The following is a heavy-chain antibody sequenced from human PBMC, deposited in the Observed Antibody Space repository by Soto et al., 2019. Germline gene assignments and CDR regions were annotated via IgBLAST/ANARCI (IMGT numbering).Heavy chain of an antibody. D-gene: IGHD2-2*01. V-gene: IGHV2-5*02. Sequence: QITLNESGPPLVKPTQTLTLTCTFSGFSLSTRDVGVGWIRQPPGEALEWLGVVYWDDSKTYSPSLESRLTIPKATSKNQVVLRMTKRDPVNTATYYWPHGRGGVASFWGQGTLVTVSS. CDR3: PHGRGGVASF. J-gene: IGHJ4*02. CDR1: GFSLSTRDVG. CDR2: VYWDDSK.